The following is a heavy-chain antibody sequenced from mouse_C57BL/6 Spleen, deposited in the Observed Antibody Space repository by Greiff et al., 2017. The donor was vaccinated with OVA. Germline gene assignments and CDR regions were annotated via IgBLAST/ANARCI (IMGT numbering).Heavy chain of an antibody. J-gene: IGHJ2*01. CDR3: ARWGTVEAYYFDY. D-gene: IGHD1-1*01. CDR1: GYTFTSYW. CDR2: IYPGSGST. V-gene: IGHV1-55*01. Sequence: QVQLKQSGAELVKPGASVKMSCKASGYTFTSYWITWVKQRPGQGLEWIGDIYPGSGSTNYNEKFKSKATLTVDTSSSTAYMQLSSLTSEDSAVYYCARWGTVEAYYFDYWGQGTTLTVSS.